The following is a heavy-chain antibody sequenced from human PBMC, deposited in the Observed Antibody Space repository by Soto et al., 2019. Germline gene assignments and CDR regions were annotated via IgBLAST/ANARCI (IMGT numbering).Heavy chain of an antibody. Sequence: QVQLVQSGAVMKEPGSSVKVSCKTSGGTFSSSAISWLRQAPGQGLEWMGGIIPLFRTPDYAQKFQGRVTIAADESTSTAYMELSSLRSEDTAVYYCARDNDRIQLSGNYYYIMDVWGQATTITVSS. CDR1: GGTFSSSA. D-gene: IGHD1-1*01. J-gene: IGHJ6*02. CDR3: ARDNDRIQLSGNYYYIMDV. V-gene: IGHV1-69*12. CDR2: IIPLFRTP.